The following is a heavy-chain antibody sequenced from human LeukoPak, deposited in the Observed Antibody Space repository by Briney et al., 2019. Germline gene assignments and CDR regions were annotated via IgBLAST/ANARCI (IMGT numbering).Heavy chain of an antibody. Sequence: GGSLRLSCAASGFTFSSYWMHSVSPAPGKGGVWVSRINSDGSSTSYAGSVKGRFTISRDNAKNTLYLQMNSLRAEDTAMYYCASGRVAITMVRGVTSSHGMDVWGKGTTVTVSS. CDR2: INSDGSST. CDR1: GFTFSSYW. J-gene: IGHJ6*04. V-gene: IGHV3-74*01. D-gene: IGHD3-10*01. CDR3: ASGRVAITMVRGVTSSHGMDV.